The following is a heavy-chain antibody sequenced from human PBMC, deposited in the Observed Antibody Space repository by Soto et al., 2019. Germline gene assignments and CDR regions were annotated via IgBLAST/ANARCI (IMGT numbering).Heavy chain of an antibody. D-gene: IGHD5-12*01. CDR3: ARDLDLGAFDI. J-gene: IGHJ3*02. CDR2: IYYSGST. Sequence: SETLSLTCTVSGGSISSGGYYWSWIRQHPGKGLESIGYIYYSGSTYYNPSLKSRVTISVDTSKNQFSLKLSSVTAADTAVYYCARDLDLGAFDIWGQGTMVTVSS. V-gene: IGHV4-31*03. CDR1: GGSISSGGYY.